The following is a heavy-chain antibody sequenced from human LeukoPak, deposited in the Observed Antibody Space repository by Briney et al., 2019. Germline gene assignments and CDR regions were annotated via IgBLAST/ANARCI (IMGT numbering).Heavy chain of an antibody. CDR3: ARDGEYYDSSGYYHPYDY. J-gene: IGHJ4*02. V-gene: IGHV3-20*04. D-gene: IGHD3-22*01. CDR2: INWDGGTT. CDR1: GFTFDDYG. Sequence: GGSLRLSWAASGFTFDDYGMSWGRQPPRNGLGWVSFINWDGGTTCYADSVKGLFTTARDNVNTSLYLQMNSLRAEDTALYYCARDGEYYDSSGYYHPYDYWGQGTLVTVSS.